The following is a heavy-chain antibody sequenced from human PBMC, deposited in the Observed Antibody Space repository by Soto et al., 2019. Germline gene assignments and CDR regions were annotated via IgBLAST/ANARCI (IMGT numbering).Heavy chain of an antibody. J-gene: IGHJ4*02. CDR1: GFTFSSYG. D-gene: IGHD3-3*01. Sequence: EVQLLESGGGLVQPGGSLRLSCAASGFTFSSYGMSWVRQAPGKGLEWVSGISGSGSSADYADSVKGRFTISKDNSKNALYLQMHSLSGGDTAVYYCANVYYDSPRGDYWGQGTLVPGSS. V-gene: IGHV3-23*01. CDR3: ANVYYDSPRGDY. CDR2: ISGSGSSA.